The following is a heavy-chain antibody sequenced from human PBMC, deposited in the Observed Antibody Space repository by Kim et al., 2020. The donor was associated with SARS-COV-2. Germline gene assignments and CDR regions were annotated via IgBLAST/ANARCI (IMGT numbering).Heavy chain of an antibody. D-gene: IGHD3-9*01. CDR2: IYYSGST. J-gene: IGHJ4*02. Sequence: SETLSLTCTVSGGSVSSGSYYWSWIRQPPGKGLEWIGYIYYSGSTNYNPSLKSRVTISVDTSKNQFSRKLSSVTAAATAVYYCARAPYYDILTGYYHSPDYWGQGTLVTVSS. CDR3: ARAPYYDILTGYYHSPDY. V-gene: IGHV4-61*01. CDR1: GGSVSSGSYY.